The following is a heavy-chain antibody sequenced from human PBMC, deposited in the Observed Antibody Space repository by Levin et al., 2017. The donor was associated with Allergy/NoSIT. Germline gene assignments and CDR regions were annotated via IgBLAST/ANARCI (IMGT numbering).Heavy chain of an antibody. Sequence: ASVKVSCKASGYTFTSYDINWVRQATGQGLEWMGWMNPNSGNTGYVQKFQGRVTMTRNTSISTAYMELSSLRSEDTAVYYCARGSQVVPAAIPHWGQGTLVTVSS. CDR3: ARGSQVVPAAIPH. J-gene: IGHJ4*02. D-gene: IGHD2-2*01. CDR2: MNPNSGNT. CDR1: GYTFTSYD. V-gene: IGHV1-8*01.